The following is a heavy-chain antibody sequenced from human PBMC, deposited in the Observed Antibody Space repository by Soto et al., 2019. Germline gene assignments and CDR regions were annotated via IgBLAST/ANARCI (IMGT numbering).Heavy chain of an antibody. CDR3: ARDIRVEDADRYYGMDV. CDR1: GGSISSYY. D-gene: IGHD3-10*01. CDR2: IYTSGST. Sequence: SETLSLTCTVSGGSISSYYWSWIRQPAGKGLEWIGRIYTSGSTNYNPSLKSRVTMSVDTSKNQFSLKLSSVTAADTAVYYCARDIRVEDADRYYGMDVWGQGTTVTVSS. V-gene: IGHV4-4*07. J-gene: IGHJ6*02.